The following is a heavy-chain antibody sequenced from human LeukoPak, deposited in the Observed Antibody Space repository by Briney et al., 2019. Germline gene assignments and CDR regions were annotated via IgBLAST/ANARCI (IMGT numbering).Heavy chain of an antibody. D-gene: IGHD6-13*01. CDR3: ARVLAAAGNNWFDP. V-gene: IGHV4-39*07. J-gene: IGHJ5*02. CDR1: GVSISSSNSY. CDR2: IYHSGST. Sequence: SETLSLTCTVSGVSISSSNSYWGWIRQPPGKGLEWIGSIYHSGSTYYNPSLKSRVTISVDTSKNQFSLKLSSVTAADTAVYYCARVLAAAGNNWFDPWGQGTLVTVSS.